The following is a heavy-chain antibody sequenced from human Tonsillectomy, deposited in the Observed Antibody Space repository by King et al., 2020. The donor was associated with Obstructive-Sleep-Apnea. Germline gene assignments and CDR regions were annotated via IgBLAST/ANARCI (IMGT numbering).Heavy chain of an antibody. CDR1: GFTFSSYW. J-gene: IGHJ3*02. D-gene: IGHD3-9*01. CDR3: ARLGSHYDILTGYCHDAFDI. V-gene: IGHV3-74*01. CDR2: INSDGSST. Sequence: VQLVESGGGLVQPGGSLRLSCAASGFTFSSYWMHWVRQAPGKGLVWVSRINSDGSSTSYADSVKGRFTISGDNAKNTLYLQMNSLRAEDTAVYYCARLGSHYDILTGYCHDAFDIWGQGTMVTVSS.